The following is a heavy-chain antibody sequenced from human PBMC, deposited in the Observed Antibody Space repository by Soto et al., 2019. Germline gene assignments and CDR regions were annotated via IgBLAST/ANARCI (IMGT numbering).Heavy chain of an antibody. CDR3: ARGSAADWFDP. CDR1: GGSISSGGYY. CDR2: IYYSGST. Sequence: SETLSLTCTVSGGSISSGGYYWSWIRQHPGKGLEWIGYIYYSGSTYYNPSLKSRVTISVDTSKNQFSLKLSSVTAADTAVYYCARGSAADWFDPWGQGTLVTVSS. V-gene: IGHV4-31*03. D-gene: IGHD6-13*01. J-gene: IGHJ5*02.